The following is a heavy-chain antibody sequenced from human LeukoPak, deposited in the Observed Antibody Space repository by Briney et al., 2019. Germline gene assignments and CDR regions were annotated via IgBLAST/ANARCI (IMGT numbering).Heavy chain of an antibody. J-gene: IGHJ6*03. V-gene: IGHV4-59*01. CDR1: GGSISSYY. Sequence: PSETLSLTCTVSGGSISSYYWSWIRQPPGKGLEWIGYIYYSGSTNYNPSLKSRVTISVDTSKNQFSLKLSSLTAADTAVYYCARSAGYDWYYYYMDVWGKGTTVTVSS. D-gene: IGHD5-12*01. CDR2: IYYSGST. CDR3: ARSAGYDWYYYYMDV.